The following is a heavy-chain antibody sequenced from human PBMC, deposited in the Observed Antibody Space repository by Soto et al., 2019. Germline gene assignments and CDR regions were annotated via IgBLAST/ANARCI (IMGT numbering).Heavy chain of an antibody. CDR1: GASISGYH. D-gene: IGHD3-9*01. J-gene: IGHJ3*01. CDR3: ASLNFDILTGYYAFDL. CDR2: ISYSGAT. Sequence: PSETLSLTCTVSGASISGYHWSWIRQFPGKGLECLGYISYSGATNYNPSLKSRITMSIDTSKNQFSLQLNSVTAADTAIYYCASLNFDILTGYYAFDLWGQGTMVTVSS. V-gene: IGHV4-59*08.